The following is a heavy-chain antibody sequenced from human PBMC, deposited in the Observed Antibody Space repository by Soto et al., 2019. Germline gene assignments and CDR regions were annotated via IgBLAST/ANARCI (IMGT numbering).Heavy chain of an antibody. Sequence: ASVKVSCKASGYTFTSYGISWVRQAPGQGLEWMGWISAYNGNTNYAQKLQGRVTMTTDTSTSTAYMELRSLRSDDTAVYYCATATGYSSSWYSLYYYYYYGMDVWGQGTTVTVSS. D-gene: IGHD6-13*01. V-gene: IGHV1-18*04. CDR1: GYTFTSYG. J-gene: IGHJ6*02. CDR3: ATATGYSSSWYSLYYYYYYGMDV. CDR2: ISAYNGNT.